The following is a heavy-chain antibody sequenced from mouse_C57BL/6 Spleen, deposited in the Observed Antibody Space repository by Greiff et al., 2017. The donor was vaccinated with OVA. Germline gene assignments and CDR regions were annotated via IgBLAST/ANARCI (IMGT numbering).Heavy chain of an antibody. V-gene: IGHV1-15*01. CDR2: IDPETGGT. Sequence: QVHVKQSGAELVRPGASVTLSCKASGYTFTDYEMHWVKQTPVHGLEWIGAIDPETGGTAYNQKFKGKAILTADKSSSTAYMELRSLTSEDSAVYYCTRRGYASWFAYWGQGTLVTVSA. CDR1: GYTFTDYE. J-gene: IGHJ3*01. CDR3: TRRGYASWFAY. D-gene: IGHD2-2*01.